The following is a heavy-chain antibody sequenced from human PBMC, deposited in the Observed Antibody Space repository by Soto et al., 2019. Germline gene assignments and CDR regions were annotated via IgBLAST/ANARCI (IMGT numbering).Heavy chain of an antibody. CDR3: SRVGDMTYKD. Sequence: QVQLVESGGGLVKPGESLRLSCAASGFTFSDHYVTWNRQAPGKGLEWVSYISSSGSTIYYADSVKGRFTISRDNAENSLYLQMNSLRAEDTAVYYCSRVGDMTYKDWGQGTLVTVSS. V-gene: IGHV3-11*01. CDR2: ISSSGSTI. J-gene: IGHJ4*02. CDR1: GFTFSDHY. D-gene: IGHD3-3*01.